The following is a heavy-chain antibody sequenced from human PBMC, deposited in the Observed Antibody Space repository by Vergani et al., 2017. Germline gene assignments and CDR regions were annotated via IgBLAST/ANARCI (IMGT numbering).Heavy chain of an antibody. J-gene: IGHJ6*03. CDR1: GFTFSKYA. CDR3: AKDPRLKEDYYYYYMDV. CDR2: ISHDGNKK. Sequence: QVHLEESGGGVIQPGRSLRLSCEASGFTFSKYAMHWVRQAPGAGLEWVAVISHDGNKKYYVDSVKGRFTISRDNSKNTLYLYMNSLRADDTAVYYCAKDPRLKEDYYYYYMDVWGKGTTVTVSS. V-gene: IGHV3-30*04.